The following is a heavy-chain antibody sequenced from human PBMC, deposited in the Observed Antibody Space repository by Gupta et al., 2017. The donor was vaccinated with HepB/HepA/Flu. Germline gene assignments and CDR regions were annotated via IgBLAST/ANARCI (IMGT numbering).Heavy chain of an antibody. CDR3: ARDERSSYYY. Sequence: EVQLVESGGGLVQPGESLRLSCAASGFSFSDYWMTWVRQAPGKGLEWVANINKDGSAKDDVGSVKGRFSISRDNAKNSLYLKMDSLRAEDTAVYYWARDERSSYYYWGQGTMVTVSS. V-gene: IGHV3-7*01. D-gene: IGHD6-6*01. CDR2: INKDGSAK. J-gene: IGHJ4*02. CDR1: GFSFSDYW.